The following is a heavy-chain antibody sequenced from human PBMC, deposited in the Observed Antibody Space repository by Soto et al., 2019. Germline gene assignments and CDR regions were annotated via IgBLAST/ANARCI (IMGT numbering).Heavy chain of an antibody. J-gene: IGHJ4*02. CDR3: ARGLGHFKGVFDY. D-gene: IGHD3-16*01. V-gene: IGHV3-53*01. CDR2: IYSGGST. CDR1: GFSVSGKY. Sequence: PGGSLRLSCAASGFSVSGKYMSWVRQAPGKGLEWVSVIYSGGSTYYADSVKGRFTISRDNSKNTLYLQMNSLRAEDTAVYCCARGLGHFKGVFDYWGQGTLVTVSS.